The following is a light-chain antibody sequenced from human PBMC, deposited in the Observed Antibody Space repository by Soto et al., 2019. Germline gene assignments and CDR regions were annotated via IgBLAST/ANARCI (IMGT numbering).Light chain of an antibody. Sequence: DIQLTQSPSFLSASVGARVTVTCRASQDISSYLAWYQQKPGKAPKLLIYGASTLQGGGPSRFSGSGSGTEFTLTISSLQPEDFATYYCQQLNSYPLTFGQGTKLEIK. CDR3: QQLNSYPLT. J-gene: IGKJ2*01. V-gene: IGKV1-9*01. CDR1: QDISSY. CDR2: GAS.